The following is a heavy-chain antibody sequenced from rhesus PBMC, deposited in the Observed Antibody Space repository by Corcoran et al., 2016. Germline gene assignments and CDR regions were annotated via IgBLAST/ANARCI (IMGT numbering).Heavy chain of an antibody. Sequence: QVQLQESGPGLVKPSETLSLTCAVSGGSISGYYWSWIRQPPGKGLEWIGNIDGNMAGTNYNPALKSRVTISKATSKNQFSLKLSSVTAADTAVYYCARDSGYYNFWSGLNSLDVWGRGVLVTVSS. CDR3: ARDSGYYNFWSGLNSLDV. J-gene: IGHJ5-2*02. V-gene: IGHV4-81*01. CDR2: IDGNMAGT. CDR1: GGSISGYY. D-gene: IGHD3-3*01.